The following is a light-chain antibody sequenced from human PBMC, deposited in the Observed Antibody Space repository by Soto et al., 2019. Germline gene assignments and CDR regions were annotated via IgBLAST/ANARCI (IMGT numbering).Light chain of an antibody. CDR1: YRDVGGYNY. J-gene: IGLJ1*01. CDR2: DVS. CDR3: SSYTSSSSQV. V-gene: IGLV2-14*01. Sequence: ALTQPASVSGSPGQSITISCTGTYRDVGGYNYVAWYQQYPGKAPKLMIYDVSFRPSGVSNRFSGSKSDITASLTISGLQAEDEADYYCSSYTSSSSQVFGTGTKVTVL.